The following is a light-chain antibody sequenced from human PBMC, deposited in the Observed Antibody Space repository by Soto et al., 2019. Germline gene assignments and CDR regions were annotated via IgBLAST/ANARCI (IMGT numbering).Light chain of an antibody. J-gene: IGKJ4*01. CDR1: QSVTSS. Sequence: EIVLTQSPATLSLSPGDTATLSCRASQSVTSSLAWFQQKPGQAPRLLIYDVSRRATAIPARFSGSGSGTDFTLTISSLEPEDFATYYCQQLNSFPLTFGGGTKVDIK. CDR2: DVS. V-gene: IGKV3-11*01. CDR3: QQLNSFPLT.